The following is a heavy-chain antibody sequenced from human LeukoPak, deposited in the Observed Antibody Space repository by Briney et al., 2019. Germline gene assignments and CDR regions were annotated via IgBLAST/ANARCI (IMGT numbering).Heavy chain of an antibody. J-gene: IGHJ4*02. D-gene: IGHD5-24*01. Sequence: GRSLRLSCAASGFTFSSYGMHWVRQAPGKGLEWVAVISNDGSNEYYADSVEGRFTISRDNSKNTLYLQMNSLRAEDTAVYYCASVMATIGDYWGQGTLVTVSS. V-gene: IGHV3-30*03. CDR1: GFTFSSYG. CDR3: ASVMATIGDY. CDR2: ISNDGSNE.